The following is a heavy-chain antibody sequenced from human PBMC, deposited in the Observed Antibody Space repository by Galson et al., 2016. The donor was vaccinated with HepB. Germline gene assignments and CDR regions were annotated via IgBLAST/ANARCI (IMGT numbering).Heavy chain of an antibody. Sequence: SLRLSCAASGFTFSSYAMAWVRQAPGTGLEWVPRIDTSDSTTSYADSEGRFTISRDNSKNTLYLQMYSLRAEDQAVYYCAKGRGAGYSGCEWNFDYWGQGSLVTVSS. J-gene: IGHJ4*02. CDR3: AKGRGAGYSGCEWNFDY. CDR2: IDTSDSTT. D-gene: IGHD5-12*01. V-gene: IGHV3-23*01. CDR1: GFTFSSYA.